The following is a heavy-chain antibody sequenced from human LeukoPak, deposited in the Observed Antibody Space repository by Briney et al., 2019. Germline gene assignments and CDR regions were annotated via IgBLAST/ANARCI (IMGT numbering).Heavy chain of an antibody. J-gene: IGHJ4*02. Sequence: SETLSLTCTVSGDSISDYYFNWIRQPPGKGLEWIGYSYYTGITNYNPSPKSRVTLLVDTSKNQFSLKLSSVTAADTAVYYCARRARANRAYYFDYWGQGTLVTVSS. CDR1: GDSISDYY. CDR3: ARRARANRAYYFDY. V-gene: IGHV4-59*01. CDR2: SYYTGIT.